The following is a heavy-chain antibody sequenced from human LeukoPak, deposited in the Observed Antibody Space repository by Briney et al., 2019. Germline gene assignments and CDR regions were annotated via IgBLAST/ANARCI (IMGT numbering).Heavy chain of an antibody. CDR3: AKLLGTATTYDS. CDR2: INPDGSQK. CDR1: GFTFSGNW. J-gene: IGHJ4*02. Sequence: PGGSLTLSCEASGFTFSGNWMSWVRQAPGKGLEWVASINPDGSQKLYVDSVKGRFTISRDNTKSSLYLQMNSPGAEDTAIYYCAKLLGTATTYDSWGQGTRVTVSS. D-gene: IGHD5-24*01. V-gene: IGHV3-7*01.